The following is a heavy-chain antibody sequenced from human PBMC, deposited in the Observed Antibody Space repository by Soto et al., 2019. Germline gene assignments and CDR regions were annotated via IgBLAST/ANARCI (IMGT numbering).Heavy chain of an antibody. CDR2: ISGSGGST. CDR3: AKGSAADGKQDY. D-gene: IGHD6-13*01. Sequence: PGGSLRLSCAASGFTFSSYAMSWVRQAPGKGLEWVSAISGSGGSTYYADSVKGRLTISRDNSKNTLYLQMNSLRAEDTAVYYCAKGSAADGKQDYWGQGTLVTVSS. V-gene: IGHV3-23*01. J-gene: IGHJ4*02. CDR1: GFTFSSYA.